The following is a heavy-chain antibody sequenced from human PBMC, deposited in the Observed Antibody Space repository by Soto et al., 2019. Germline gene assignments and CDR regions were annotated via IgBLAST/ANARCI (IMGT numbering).Heavy chain of an antibody. Sequence: SETLSPTCTVVGGSVSSGSYYWSRIRQPPGKGLEWIGYIYYSGSTNYNPSLKSRVTISVDTSKNQFSLKLSSVTAADTAVYYCARALGYCSGGSCYENWFDPWGQGTLVTVS. D-gene: IGHD2-15*01. CDR3: ARALGYCSGGSCYENWFDP. CDR1: GGSVSSGSYY. J-gene: IGHJ5*02. CDR2: IYYSGST. V-gene: IGHV4-61*01.